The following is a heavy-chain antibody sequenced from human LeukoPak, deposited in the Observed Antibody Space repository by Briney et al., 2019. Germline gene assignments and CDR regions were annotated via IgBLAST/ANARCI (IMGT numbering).Heavy chain of an antibody. CDR2: IIPIFGTA. CDR3: AITPPEYYYDSSGYSPFDY. CDR1: GGTFSSYA. V-gene: IGHV1-69*13. D-gene: IGHD3-22*01. Sequence: SVKVSCKASGGTFSSYAISWVRQAPGQGLEWMGGIIPIFGTANHAQKFQGRVTITADESTSTAYMELSSLRSEDTAVYYCAITPPEYYYDSSGYSPFDYWGQGTLVTVSS. J-gene: IGHJ4*02.